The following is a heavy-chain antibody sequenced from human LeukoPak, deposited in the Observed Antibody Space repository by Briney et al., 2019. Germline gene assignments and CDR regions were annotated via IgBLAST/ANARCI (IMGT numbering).Heavy chain of an antibody. J-gene: IGHJ4*02. V-gene: IGHV1-18*01. D-gene: IGHD6-13*01. CDR2: ISAYNGNT. Sequence: GASVKVSCKASGYTFTSYGISWVRQAPGQGLEWMGWISAYNGNTNYAQKLQGRVTMTTDTSTSTAYMELRSLRSDDTAVYYYAREDGRDKSYSIAAAGTYGYWGQGTLVTVSS. CDR3: AREDGRDKSYSIAAAGTYGY. CDR1: GYTFTSYG.